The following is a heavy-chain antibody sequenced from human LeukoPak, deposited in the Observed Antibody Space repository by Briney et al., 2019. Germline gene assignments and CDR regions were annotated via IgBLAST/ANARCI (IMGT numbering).Heavy chain of an antibody. CDR2: IKRKGDDGTI. J-gene: IGHJ4*02. CDR1: GFTFSNAW. CDR3: TAGTGRSDFDY. Sequence: GGSLRLSCAASGFTFSNAWMSWVRQAPGRGPEWVGRIKRKGDDGTIDYAAPVKGRLSVSRDDSKNMLYLQMNSLKSEDTAVYYCTAGTGRSDFDYWGQGTLVTVSS. V-gene: IGHV3-15*01. D-gene: IGHD3/OR15-3a*01.